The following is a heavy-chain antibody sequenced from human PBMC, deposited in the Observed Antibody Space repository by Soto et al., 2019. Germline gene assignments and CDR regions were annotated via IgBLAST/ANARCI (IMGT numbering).Heavy chain of an antibody. CDR3: AKDRYYYDGSGCHDY. CDR2: ISYDGSNK. V-gene: IGHV3-30*18. CDR1: GFTFSSYG. D-gene: IGHD3-22*01. J-gene: IGHJ4*02. Sequence: GGSLRLSCAASGFTFSSYGMHWVRQAPGKGLEWVAVISYDGSNKYYADSVKGRFTISRDNSKNTLYLQMNSLRAEDTAVYYCAKDRYYYDGSGCHDYWGQGTLVTVSS.